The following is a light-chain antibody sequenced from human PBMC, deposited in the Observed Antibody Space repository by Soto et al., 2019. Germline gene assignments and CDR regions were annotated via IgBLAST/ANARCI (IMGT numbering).Light chain of an antibody. CDR1: SSNIGAGYD. CDR2: GNS. V-gene: IGLV1-40*01. CDR3: QSYDSSLSVRGVV. J-gene: IGLJ2*01. Sequence: QAVLTQPPSVSGAPGQRVTISCTGSSSNIGAGYDVHWYQQLPGTAPKLLIYGNSNRPSGVPDRFSGSKSGTSASLAITGRQAEYEAEYYCQSYDSSLSVRGVVFGGGTKLTVL.